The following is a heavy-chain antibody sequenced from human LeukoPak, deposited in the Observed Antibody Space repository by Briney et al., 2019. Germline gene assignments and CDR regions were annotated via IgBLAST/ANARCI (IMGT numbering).Heavy chain of an antibody. CDR2: VYYGGST. CDR3: ARGGIRGYSAFDNLDF. CDR1: GVSINDFY. Sequence: SETLSPTCAVSGVSINDFYWTWIRQAPGKGLEWIGYVYYGGSTNYNPSLKSRVSMSVDTSKNQFSLTLTSVTAADTAFHYCARGGIRGYSAFDNLDFWGLGTHVTVSS. D-gene: IGHD5-12*01. V-gene: IGHV4-59*01. J-gene: IGHJ4*02.